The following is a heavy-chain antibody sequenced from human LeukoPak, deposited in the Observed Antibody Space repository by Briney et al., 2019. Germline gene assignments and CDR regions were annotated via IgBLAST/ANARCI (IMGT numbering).Heavy chain of an antibody. Sequence: SETLSLTCTVSGGSINSGYYWSWLRQHPGRGLEWIGYIYYNGDTYYNPSLKSRITMSTDASKNQFSLRLSSVTAADTAVYYCARLWSYGYFDYWGQGTLVTVSS. CDR1: GGSINSGYY. CDR2: IYYNGDT. CDR3: ARLWSYGYFDY. J-gene: IGHJ4*02. D-gene: IGHD5-18*01. V-gene: IGHV4-31*03.